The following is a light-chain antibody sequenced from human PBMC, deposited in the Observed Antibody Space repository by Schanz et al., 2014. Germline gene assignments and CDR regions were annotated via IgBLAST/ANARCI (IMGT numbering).Light chain of an antibody. V-gene: IGKV3-15*01. CDR1: QSVSSN. CDR2: GAF. CDR3: QQYGSSPRWT. J-gene: IGKJ1*01. Sequence: EIVMTQSPATLSVSPGERVTLSCRASQSVSSNLAWYQQKPGQAPRLLISGAFTRATGIPARFSGSGSGTEFTLSITRLEPEDFAVYYCQQYGSSPRWTFGQGTKVEIK.